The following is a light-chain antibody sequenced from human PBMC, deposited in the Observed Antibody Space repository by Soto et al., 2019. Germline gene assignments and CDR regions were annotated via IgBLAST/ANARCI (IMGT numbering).Light chain of an antibody. Sequence: EIVMTQSPATLSVSPGERATLSCRASQSVSSNLAWYQQKPGQAPRLLLYGASTRATGIPARFSGSGSGTELPLTISSLQSEDVAVYYCQQYNKCPLTFGGGTKVEIK. V-gene: IGKV3D-15*01. CDR2: GAS. CDR3: QQYNKCPLT. CDR1: QSVSSN. J-gene: IGKJ4*02.